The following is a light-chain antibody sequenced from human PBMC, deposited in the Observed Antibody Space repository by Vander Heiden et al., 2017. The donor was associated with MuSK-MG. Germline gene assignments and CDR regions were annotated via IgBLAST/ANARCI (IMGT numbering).Light chain of an antibody. CDR2: EVR. CDR1: SSDVGGYNY. J-gene: IGLJ1*01. CDR3: SSYTSSSTRLYV. V-gene: IGLV2-14*01. Sequence: QSALTQPASVSGSPGQSSTISCTGTSSDVGGYNYVSWYQQHPGKAPKRMIYEVRNRPSGVSNRFSGSKSGNTASLTISGLQAEDEADYYCSSYTSSSTRLYVFGTGTKVTVL.